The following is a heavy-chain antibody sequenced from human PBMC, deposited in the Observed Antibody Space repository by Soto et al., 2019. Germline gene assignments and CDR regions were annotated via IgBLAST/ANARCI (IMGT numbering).Heavy chain of an antibody. CDR2: INPSGGST. J-gene: IGHJ6*02. CDR1: GYTFTSYY. D-gene: IGHD6-13*01. V-gene: IGHV1-46*01. Sequence: ASVKVSCKASGYTFTSYYMHWVRQAPGQGLEWMGIINPSGGSTSYAQKFQGRVTMTRDTSTSTVYMELSSLRSEDTAVYYCARDGLVAGSSSWLNYYSNGMDVWGQGTTVTVSS. CDR3: ARDGLVAGSSSWLNYYSNGMDV.